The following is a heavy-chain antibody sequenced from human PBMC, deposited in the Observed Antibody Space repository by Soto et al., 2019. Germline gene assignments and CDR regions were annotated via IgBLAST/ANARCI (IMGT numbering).Heavy chain of an antibody. CDR1: GFTFSSYG. CDR2: ISYDGSNK. D-gene: IGHD5-18*01. V-gene: IGHV3-30*18. J-gene: IGHJ6*02. Sequence: GGSLRLSCAASGFTFSSYGMHWVRQAPGKGLEWVAVISYDGSNKYYADSVKGRFTISRDNSKNTLYLQMNSLRAEDTAVYYCAKDQFDGYSYGYYYYYGMDVWGQGTTVTVSS. CDR3: AKDQFDGYSYGYYYYYGMDV.